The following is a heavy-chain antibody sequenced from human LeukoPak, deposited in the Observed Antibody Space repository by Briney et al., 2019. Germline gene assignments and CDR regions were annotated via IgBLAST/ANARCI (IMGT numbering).Heavy chain of an antibody. CDR1: GGSISSGDYY. D-gene: IGHD6-19*01. CDR2: IYHSGST. J-gene: IGHJ4*02. Sequence: SETLSLTCTVSGGSISSGDYYWSWIRQPPGKGLEWIGYIYHSGSTYYNPSLKSRVTISVDTSKNQFSLKLSSVTAADTAVYYCARVARGSGWFYFDYWGQGTLVTVSS. V-gene: IGHV4-30-4*01. CDR3: ARVARGSGWFYFDY.